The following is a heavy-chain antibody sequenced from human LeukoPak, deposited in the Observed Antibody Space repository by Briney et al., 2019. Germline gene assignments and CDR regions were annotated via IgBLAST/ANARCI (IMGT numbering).Heavy chain of an antibody. CDR1: GFTFSDYY. V-gene: IGHV3-11*01. CDR2: ISSSGSTI. Sequence: PGGSLRLSCAASGFTFSDYYMSWIRQAPGMGLEWVSYISSSGSTIYYADSVKGRFTISRDNAKNSLYLQMNSLRAEDTAVYYCATTPPRYCSSTSCSGSDYWGQGTLVTVSS. CDR3: ATTPPRYCSSTSCSGSDY. D-gene: IGHD2-2*01. J-gene: IGHJ4*02.